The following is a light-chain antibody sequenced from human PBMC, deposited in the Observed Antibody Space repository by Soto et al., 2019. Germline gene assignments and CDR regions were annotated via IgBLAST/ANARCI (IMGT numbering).Light chain of an antibody. Sequence: QSVLTQPPSVSGAPGQRVTISCTGSSSNIGAGYDVHWYQQLPGTAPKLLIYGNSNRPSGVPDRFSGSKSGTSASLAITGLLAEYEADYYCQSSDSSLSAGVFGGGTKLTVL. CDR1: SSNIGAGYD. J-gene: IGLJ3*02. CDR3: QSSDSSLSAGV. V-gene: IGLV1-40*01. CDR2: GNS.